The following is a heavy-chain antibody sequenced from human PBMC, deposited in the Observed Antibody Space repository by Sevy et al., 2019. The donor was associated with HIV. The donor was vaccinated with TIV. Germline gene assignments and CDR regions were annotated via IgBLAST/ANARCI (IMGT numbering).Heavy chain of an antibody. CDR1: GFPFDTFA. J-gene: IGHJ4*02. CDR2: ICRGPENI. D-gene: IGHD2-21*01. CDR3: GSWVKDHLDS. Sequence: GGSLRLSCTAFGFPFDTFALNWVRQAPGKGLEWVSTICRGPENIHYADSVKGRFTISRDNSRNTVYLQLNNLRDEDTAMYYCGSWVKDHLDSWGQGTPVTVSS. V-gene: IGHV3-23*01.